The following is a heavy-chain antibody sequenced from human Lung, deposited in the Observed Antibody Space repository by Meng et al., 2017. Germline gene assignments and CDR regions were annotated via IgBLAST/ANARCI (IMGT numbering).Heavy chain of an antibody. D-gene: IGHD7-27*01. CDR1: GYPLTDYY. CDR2: IHPNSGGT. V-gene: IGHV1-2*04. Sequence: QVQLVQPGAAAKKPGASAQVSCKASGYPLTDYYMPWERRAPGQGLEWMGWIHPNSGGTNYAQKFQGWVTMTRDTSISTAYMELSRLRSDDTAVYYCAREPKGWGSLDYWGQGTLVTVSS. CDR3: AREPKGWGSLDY. J-gene: IGHJ4*02.